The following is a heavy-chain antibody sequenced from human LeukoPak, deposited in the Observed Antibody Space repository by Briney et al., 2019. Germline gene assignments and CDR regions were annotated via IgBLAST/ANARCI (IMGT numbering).Heavy chain of an antibody. CDR1: GGPISSYY. D-gene: IGHD6-6*01. V-gene: IGHV4-59*01. J-gene: IGHJ6*02. Sequence: SEALSLTCTVSGGPISSYYWSWVRQPPGKGLEWIGYIYYSGSTNYNPSLKSRVTISVDTSKNQFSLKLSSVTAADTAVYYCARSRYSSSLGYYYYYGMDVWGQGTTVTVSS. CDR2: IYYSGST. CDR3: ARSRYSSSLGYYYYYGMDV.